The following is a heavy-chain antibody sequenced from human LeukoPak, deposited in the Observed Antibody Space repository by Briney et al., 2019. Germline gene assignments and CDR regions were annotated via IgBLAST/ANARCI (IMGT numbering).Heavy chain of an antibody. CDR3: ARDLSSTSNWELDY. J-gene: IGHJ4*02. V-gene: IGHV1-2*06. CDR1: GYTFTGYF. D-gene: IGHD7-27*01. Sequence: ASVKVSCKASGYTFTGYFMHWVRQAPGQGLEWMGRINPNSGDTEYAQTFQGRVSMTRDTSISTAYMDLSRLRSDDTAVYYCARDLSSTSNWELDYWGQGTPVTVSS. CDR2: INPNSGDT.